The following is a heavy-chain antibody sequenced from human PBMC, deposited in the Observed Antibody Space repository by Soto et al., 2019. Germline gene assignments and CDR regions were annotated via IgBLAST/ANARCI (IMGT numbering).Heavy chain of an antibody. V-gene: IGHV3-74*01. J-gene: IGHJ3*02. D-gene: IGHD3-10*01. CDR2: IYTDGSST. Sequence: XGSLRLSCAASGFTFSSYWMHWVRQVKGKGLVWVSTIYTDGSSTSYADSVKGRFIISRDNAKNTLFLQMHSLRAEDTAVYYCARAADFSLGDDAFDIWGQGTMVTVSS. CDR3: ARAADFSLGDDAFDI. CDR1: GFTFSSYW.